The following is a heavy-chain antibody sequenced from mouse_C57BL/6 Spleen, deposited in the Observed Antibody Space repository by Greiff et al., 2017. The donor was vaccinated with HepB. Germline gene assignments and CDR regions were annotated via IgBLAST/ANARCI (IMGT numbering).Heavy chain of an antibody. V-gene: IGHV1-80*01. J-gene: IGHJ4*01. CDR1: GYAFSSYW. D-gene: IGHD2-10*01. Sequence: VKLMESGAELVKPGASVKISCKASGYAFSSYWMNWVKQRPGKGLEWIGQIYPGDGDTNYNGKFKGKATLTADKSSSTAYMQLSSLTSEDSAVYCCARRGPTGAMDYWGQGTSVTVSS. CDR2: IYPGDGDT. CDR3: ARRGPTGAMDY.